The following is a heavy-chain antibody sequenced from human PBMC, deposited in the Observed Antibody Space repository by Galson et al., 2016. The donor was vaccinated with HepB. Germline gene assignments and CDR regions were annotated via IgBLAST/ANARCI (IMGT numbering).Heavy chain of an antibody. J-gene: IGHJ6*02. V-gene: IGHV3-9*01. D-gene: IGHD3-3*01. CDR3: ASFFGVVSGFPRYYYYGMDV. CDR2: INWDSGNI. CDR1: GFTFDDYV. Sequence: LRLSCAASGFTFDDYVMHWVRQVPGKGLEWVSGINWDSGNIGYADSVKGRFTISRDNAKNSLYLQMNSLRDEDTAVYYCASFFGVVSGFPRYYYYGMDVWGQGTTVTVPS.